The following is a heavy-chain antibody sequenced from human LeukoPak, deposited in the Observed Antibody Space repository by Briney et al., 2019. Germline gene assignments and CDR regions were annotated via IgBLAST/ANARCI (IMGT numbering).Heavy chain of an antibody. CDR2: IYHSGNT. J-gene: IGHJ3*02. CDR3: ARQPSGTAAFDI. CDR1: GGSISSYY. V-gene: IGHV4-59*08. D-gene: IGHD1/OR15-1a*01. Sequence: SETLSLTCAVSGGSISSYYWSWIGQAPGKGLEWIAYIYHSGNTNYNPSFKSRVTISVDTSKNQFSLKLTSVAAADTAIYYCARQPSGTAAFDIWGQGTMVTVSS.